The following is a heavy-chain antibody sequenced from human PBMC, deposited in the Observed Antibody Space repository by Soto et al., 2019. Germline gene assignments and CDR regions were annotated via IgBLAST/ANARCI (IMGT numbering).Heavy chain of an antibody. D-gene: IGHD6-19*01. CDR2: ISYI. CDR3: ARVGYSSGWLPDY. V-gene: IGHV3-21*01. Sequence: EVLLVESGGGLAKPGGSLRLSWAASGFTFSSYSRISYIYFADSLKGRFTISRDNAKNSLYLQMNSLRAEDTAVYYCARVGYSSGWLPDYWGQGTLVTVSS. CDR1: GFTFSSYS. J-gene: IGHJ4*02.